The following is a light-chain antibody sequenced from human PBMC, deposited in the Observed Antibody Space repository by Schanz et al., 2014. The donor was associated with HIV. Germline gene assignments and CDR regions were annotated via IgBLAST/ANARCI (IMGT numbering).Light chain of an antibody. V-gene: IGLV2-23*02. Sequence: QSALTQPASVSGTPGQSITISCTGTSFDIGSSEFLSWYQVSPGEAPKLLLYEVTRRPSGISNRFSGSKSDNTASLSIAGLQPEDEADYFCCSYVHFTRSVVFGGGTKVTVL. CDR2: EVT. CDR3: CSYVHFTRSVV. CDR1: SFDIGSSEF. J-gene: IGLJ2*01.